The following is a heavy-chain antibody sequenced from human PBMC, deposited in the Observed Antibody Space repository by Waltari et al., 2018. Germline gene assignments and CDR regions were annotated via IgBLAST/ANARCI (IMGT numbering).Heavy chain of an antibody. Sequence: EVQLVESGGGLVQPGRSLRLSCAASGFTFDDYAMHWVRQAPGKGLEWVSGISWNGGSIGYADSVKGRFTISRDNAKNSLYLQMNSLRAEDTALYYCAKGLCSSTSCYGDYWGQGTLVTVSS. D-gene: IGHD2-2*01. CDR2: ISWNGGSI. J-gene: IGHJ4*02. CDR1: GFTFDDYA. CDR3: AKGLCSSTSCYGDY. V-gene: IGHV3-9*01.